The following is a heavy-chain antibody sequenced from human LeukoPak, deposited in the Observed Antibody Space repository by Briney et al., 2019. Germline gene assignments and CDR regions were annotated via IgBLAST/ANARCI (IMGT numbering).Heavy chain of an antibody. D-gene: IGHD3-10*01. CDR2: LCAYHGNT. Sequence: ASVKVSCKAFGYTFTSYGISWVRQARGQGLEWMGWLCAYHGNTNYAQKLQGRSTMTTDATTSTAYMELRSMRSDDTDVYYCATALTYYYTSGSYYEDAFDIWGQGTMVTVSS. CDR1: GYTFTSYG. V-gene: IGHV1-18*01. CDR3: ATALTYYYTSGSYYEDAFDI. J-gene: IGHJ3*02.